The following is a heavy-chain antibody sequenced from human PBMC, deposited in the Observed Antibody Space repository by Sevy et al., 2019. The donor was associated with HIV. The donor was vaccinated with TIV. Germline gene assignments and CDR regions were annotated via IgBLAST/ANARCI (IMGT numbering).Heavy chain of an antibody. J-gene: IGHJ6*02. D-gene: IGHD6-6*01. V-gene: IGHV3-11*06. Sequence: GESLKISCAASGFTFSDYYMSWIRQAPGKGLEWVSYISSSSSYTNYADSVKGRFTISRDNAKNSLYLQMNSLRAEDTAVYYCARNSSSSEPYYYYYYGIDVWGQGTTVTVSS. CDR3: ARNSSSSEPYYYYYYGIDV. CDR1: GFTFSDYY. CDR2: ISSSSSYT.